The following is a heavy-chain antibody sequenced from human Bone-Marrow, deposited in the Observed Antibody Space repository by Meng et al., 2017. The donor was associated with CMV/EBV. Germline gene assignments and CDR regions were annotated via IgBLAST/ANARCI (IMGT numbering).Heavy chain of an antibody. CDR2: IYPGATET. V-gene: IGHV5-51*01. CDR3: AGLAIGMTEVVKGALGYFDY. D-gene: IGHD4-23*01. Sequence: FASYVVGWVREMARKGLEWMGVIYPGATETRNSTYYKGQVTNSADKTIRAAYLQWSSLKASDTAMYYCAGLAIGMTEVVKGALGYFDYWGQGTLVTVSS. CDR1: FASYV. J-gene: IGHJ4*02.